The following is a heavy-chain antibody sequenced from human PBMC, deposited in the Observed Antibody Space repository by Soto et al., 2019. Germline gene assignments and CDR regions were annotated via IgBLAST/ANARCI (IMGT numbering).Heavy chain of an antibody. CDR1: GGSISSGGYS. CDR3: ARDSWNYAFDY. CDR2: IYHSGST. Sequence: SETLSLTCAVSGGSISSGGYSWSWIRQPPGKGLEWIGYIYHSGSTYYNPSLKSRVTISVDRSKNQFSLKLSSVTAADTAVYYCARDSWNYAFDYWGQGTLVTVSS. V-gene: IGHV4-30-2*01. D-gene: IGHD1-7*01. J-gene: IGHJ4*02.